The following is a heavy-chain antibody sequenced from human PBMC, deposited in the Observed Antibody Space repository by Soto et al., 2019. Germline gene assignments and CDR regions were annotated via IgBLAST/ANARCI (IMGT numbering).Heavy chain of an antibody. Sequence: SDTLSLTCAVSGGSISSCNWWSRVRNPPGKGMKWIGEIYHSGSTNYNSSFKSRVTISVDKSKNLFSLKLSSVTAADTAVYYCASVRGGYYYAMDVWGQGTTVT. CDR2: IYHSGST. D-gene: IGHD3-10*02. CDR1: GGSISSCNW. J-gene: IGHJ6*02. CDR3: ASVRGGYYYAMDV. V-gene: IGHV4-4*02.